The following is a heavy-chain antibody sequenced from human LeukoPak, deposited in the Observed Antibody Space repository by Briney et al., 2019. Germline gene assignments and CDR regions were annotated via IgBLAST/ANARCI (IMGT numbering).Heavy chain of an antibody. J-gene: IGHJ4*02. V-gene: IGHV3-7*01. Sequence: GGSPRLSCAASGFTFGNYLMNWVRQAPGKGLEWVANIKQDGSEKYYVDSVKGRFTISRDNAKNSLYLQMNSLRAEDTAVYYCYGESYLFDYWGQGTLVTVSS. CDR3: YGESYLFDY. D-gene: IGHD3-10*01. CDR1: GFTFGNYL. CDR2: IKQDGSEK.